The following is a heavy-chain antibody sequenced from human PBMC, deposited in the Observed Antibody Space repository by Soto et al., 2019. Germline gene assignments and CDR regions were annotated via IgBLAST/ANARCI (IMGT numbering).Heavy chain of an antibody. CDR2: IYDSGIT. CDR1: GHSINSYY. D-gene: IGHD3-22*01. Sequence: PSEPLSLTFNVSGHSINSYYWSWVRQPPGKGLEWIGYIYDSGITSYNPSLKSRVTMSADTSKNQFSLKLTSVTGADTAVYYCARTYDSNGYGNECDYGGQRILVT. V-gene: IGHV4-59*01. J-gene: IGHJ4*02. CDR3: ARTYDSNGYGNECDY.